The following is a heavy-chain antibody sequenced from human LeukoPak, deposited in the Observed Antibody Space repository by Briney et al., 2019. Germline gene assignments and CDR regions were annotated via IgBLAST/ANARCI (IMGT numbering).Heavy chain of an antibody. D-gene: IGHD6-19*01. V-gene: IGHV3-23*01. CDR3: AKGDSSGWDFDY. CDR1: GFTFSSYV. CDR2: ISGSGGGT. J-gene: IGHJ4*02. Sequence: GGSLRLSCAASGFTFSSYVMSWVRQAPGKGLEWVSAISGSGGGTYYADSVKGRFTISRDISKNTLSLQMNSLRAEDTAVYYCAKGDSSGWDFDYWGQGTLVTVSS.